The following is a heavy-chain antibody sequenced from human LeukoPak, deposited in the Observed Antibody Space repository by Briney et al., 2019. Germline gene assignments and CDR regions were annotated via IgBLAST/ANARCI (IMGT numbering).Heavy chain of an antibody. J-gene: IGHJ4*02. D-gene: IGHD2-2*02. Sequence: SVKVSCKASGGTFSSYAISWVRQAPGQGLEWMGGIIPIFGTANYAQKFQGRVTITADESTSTAYMELSSLRSEDTAVYYCARDIVVVPAAIGYFDYWGQGTLVTVSS. CDR3: ARDIVVVPAAIGYFDY. CDR1: GGTFSSYA. V-gene: IGHV1-69*13. CDR2: IIPIFGTA.